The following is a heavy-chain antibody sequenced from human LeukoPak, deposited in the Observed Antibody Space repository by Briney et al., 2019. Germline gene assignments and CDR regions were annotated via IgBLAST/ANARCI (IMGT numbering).Heavy chain of an antibody. J-gene: IGHJ6*02. CDR1: GFTFSDYY. Sequence: GGSLRLSCAASGFTFSDYYMSWIRQAPGKGLEWVSYISSSSSYTNYADSVKGQFTISRDNAKNSLYLQMNSLRAEDTAVCYCARAGYCSSTSCYETPHYYYYGMDVWGQGTTVTVSS. CDR3: ARAGYCSSTSCYETPHYYYYGMDV. D-gene: IGHD2-2*01. CDR2: ISSSSSYT. V-gene: IGHV3-11*06.